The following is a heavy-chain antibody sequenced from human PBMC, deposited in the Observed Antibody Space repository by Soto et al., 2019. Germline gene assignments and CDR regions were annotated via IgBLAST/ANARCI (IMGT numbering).Heavy chain of an antibody. CDR1: GYTFTSYG. V-gene: IGHV1-18*01. D-gene: IGHD2-2*01. Sequence: ASVKVSCKASGYTFTSYGISWVRQAPGQGLEWMGWISAYNGNTNYAQKLQGRVTMTTDTSTSTAYMELRSLRSDDTAVYYCARDYYRVVPAAEVYYYYMDVWGKGTTVTVSS. CDR2: ISAYNGNT. J-gene: IGHJ6*03. CDR3: ARDYYRVVPAAEVYYYYMDV.